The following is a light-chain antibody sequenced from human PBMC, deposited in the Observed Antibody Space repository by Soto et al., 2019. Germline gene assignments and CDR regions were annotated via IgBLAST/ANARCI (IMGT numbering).Light chain of an antibody. CDR2: DVS. J-gene: IGLJ1*01. CDR1: SSDVGGYKY. V-gene: IGLV2-11*01. CDR3: CSHAGSYTYV. Sequence: QSALTQPRSVSGSPEQSVTISCTGTSSDVGGYKYVSWYQQHPGKAPKVMIYDVSKRPSGVPDRFSGSKSGNTASLTISGLQADDEADYYCCSHAGSYTYVFGTGTKLTVL.